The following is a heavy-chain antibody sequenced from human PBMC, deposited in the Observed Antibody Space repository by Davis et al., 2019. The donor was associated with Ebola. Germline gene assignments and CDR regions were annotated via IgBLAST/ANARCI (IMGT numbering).Heavy chain of an antibody. CDR1: GFTFSSNS. Sequence: GGSLRLSCAASGFTFSSNSMNWVRQAPGKGLEWVSFISSSSNYIYYADSVKGRFTVSRDNSKNTLYLQMNSLRAEDTAVYYCAKATMFDYWGRGTLVTVSS. V-gene: IGHV3-21*01. J-gene: IGHJ4*02. D-gene: IGHD3-10*01. CDR3: AKATMFDY. CDR2: ISSSSNYI.